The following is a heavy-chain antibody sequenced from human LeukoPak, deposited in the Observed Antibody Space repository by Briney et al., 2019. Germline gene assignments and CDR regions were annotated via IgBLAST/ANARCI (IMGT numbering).Heavy chain of an antibody. J-gene: IGHJ6*02. Sequence: SVKVSCKASGYTFTSYDINWVRQATGQGLEWMGWMNPNSGNTGYAQKFQGRVTMTRNTSISTAYMELSSLRSEDTAVYYCARGVVVVPAAIKSYYYYYGMDVWGQGTTVTVSS. CDR1: GYTFTSYD. CDR2: MNPNSGNT. CDR3: ARGVVVVPAAIKSYYYYYGMDV. D-gene: IGHD2-2*02. V-gene: IGHV1-8*01.